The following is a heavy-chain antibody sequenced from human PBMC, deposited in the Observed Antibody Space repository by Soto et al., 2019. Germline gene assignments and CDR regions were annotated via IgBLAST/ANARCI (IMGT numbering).Heavy chain of an antibody. CDR3: AKHPLNTAMVILVSRGKSLGPQEGLVQFDY. CDR1: GFTFSSYA. Sequence: PGGSLRLSCAASGFTFSSYAMSWVRQAPGKGLEWVSAISGSGGSTYYADSVKGRFTISRDNSKNTLYLQMNSLRAEDTAVYYCAKHPLNTAMVILVSRGKSLGPQEGLVQFDYWGQGTLVTSPQ. D-gene: IGHD5-18*01. J-gene: IGHJ4*02. CDR2: ISGSGGST. V-gene: IGHV3-23*01.